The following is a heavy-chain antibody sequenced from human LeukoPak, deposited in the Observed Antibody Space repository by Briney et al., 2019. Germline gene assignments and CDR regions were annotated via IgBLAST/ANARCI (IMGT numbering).Heavy chain of an antibody. D-gene: IGHD3-10*01. CDR3: SRASKLREFFDY. CDR1: GFNFGDYA. Sequence: PGGSVRLSCTASGFNFGDYAMSWVRQAPGKGLEWVGFIRSKAYGGTAEYAASVKGRFTISRDDSKTIAYLQMNSLKTEDTAVYYCSRASKLREFFDYWGQGSLVTVSS. CDR2: IRSKAYGGTA. J-gene: IGHJ4*02. V-gene: IGHV3-49*04.